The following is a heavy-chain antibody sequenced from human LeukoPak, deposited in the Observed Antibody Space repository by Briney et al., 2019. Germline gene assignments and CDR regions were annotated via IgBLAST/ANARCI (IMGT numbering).Heavy chain of an antibody. V-gene: IGHV3-48*03. J-gene: IGHJ4*02. CDR2: ISSSGSTI. CDR3: ARVRSGSLDY. Sequence: GGSLRLSCAASGFTFSSYDMNWVRQAPGKGLEWVSFISSSGSTIYDADSVKGRFTISRDNAKNSLYLQMDSLKAEDTAVYYCARVRSGSLDYWGQGTLVTVSS. D-gene: IGHD1-26*01. CDR1: GFTFSSYD.